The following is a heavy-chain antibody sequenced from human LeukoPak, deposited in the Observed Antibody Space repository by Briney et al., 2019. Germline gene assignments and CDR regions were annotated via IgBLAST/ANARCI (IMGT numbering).Heavy chain of an antibody. CDR1: GFTFSGSA. CDR2: IRSKANSYAT. D-gene: IGHD4-11*01. Sequence: PGGSLRLSCAASGFTFSGSAMHWVRQASGKGREWVGRIRSKANSYATAYAASVKGRFTISRDDSKNTAYLQMNSLKTEDTAVYYCTRHAVTTVRYYYYYYMDVWGKGTTVTVSS. J-gene: IGHJ6*03. CDR3: TRHAVTTVRYYYYYYMDV. V-gene: IGHV3-73*01.